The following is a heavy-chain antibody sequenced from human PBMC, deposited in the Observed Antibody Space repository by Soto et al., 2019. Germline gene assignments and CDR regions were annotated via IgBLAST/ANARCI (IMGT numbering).Heavy chain of an antibody. D-gene: IGHD6-13*01. CDR2: INHSGST. V-gene: IGHV4-34*01. CDR1: GGSFSGYY. J-gene: IGHJ6*02. CDR3: ARVSWFYYYYGMDV. Sequence: SETLSLTCAVYGGSFSGYYWSWIRQPPGKGLEWIGEINHSGSTNYNPSLKSRVTISVDTSKNQFSLKLSSVTAADTAVYYCARVSWFYYYYGMDVWGQGTTVTVSS.